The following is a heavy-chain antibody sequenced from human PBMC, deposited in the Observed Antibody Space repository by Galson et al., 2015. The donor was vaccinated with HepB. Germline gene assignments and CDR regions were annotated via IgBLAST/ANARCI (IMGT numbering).Heavy chain of an antibody. CDR1: GFTFSSYG. Sequence: SLRLSCAASGFTFSSYGMHWVRRAQGKGLEWVAVISYDGSNKYYADSVKGRFTISRDNSKNTLYLQMNSLRAEDTAVYYCAKDVWLLQGLGYWGQGTLVTVSS. J-gene: IGHJ4*02. V-gene: IGHV3-30*18. CDR3: AKDVWLLQGLGY. CDR2: ISYDGSNK. D-gene: IGHD3-22*01.